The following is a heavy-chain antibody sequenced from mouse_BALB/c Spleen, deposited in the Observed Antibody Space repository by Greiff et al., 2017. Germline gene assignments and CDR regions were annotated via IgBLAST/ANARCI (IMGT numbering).Heavy chain of an antibody. V-gene: IGHV5-6-4*01. J-gene: IGHJ1*01. CDR3: TRDKGYYEGYFDV. CDR1: GFTFSSYT. D-gene: IGHD1-1*01. CDR2: ISSGGSYT. Sequence: EVQVVESGGGLVKPGGSLKLSCAASGFTFSSYTMSWVRQTPEKRLEWVATISSGGSYTYYPDSVKGRFTISRDNAKNTLYLQMSSLKSEDTAMYYCTRDKGYYEGYFDVWGAGTTVTVSS.